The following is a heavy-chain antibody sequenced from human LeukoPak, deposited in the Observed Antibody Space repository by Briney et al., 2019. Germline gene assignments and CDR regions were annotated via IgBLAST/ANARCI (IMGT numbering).Heavy chain of an antibody. D-gene: IGHD3-22*01. CDR3: ARDTYYYDSSGYYYVDY. V-gene: IGHV1-69*05. CDR2: IIPIFGTA. Sequence: SVKVSCKASEGTFISYAISWVRQAPGQGLEWMGRIIPIFGTANYEQKFQGRVTITTDESTSTAYMELSSLRSEDTAVYYCARDTYYYDSSGYYYVDYWGQGTLVTVSS. J-gene: IGHJ4*02. CDR1: EGTFISYA.